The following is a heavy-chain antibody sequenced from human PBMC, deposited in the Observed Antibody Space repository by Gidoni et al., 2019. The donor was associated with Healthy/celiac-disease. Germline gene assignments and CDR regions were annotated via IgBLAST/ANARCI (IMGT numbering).Heavy chain of an antibody. Sequence: QVQLQESGPGLVKPSETLSLTCTVSGGSISSYYWSWIRQPPGKGLEWIGYIYYRGSTNYHPSRKSRVTISVDTSKNQFSLKLSSVTAADTAVYYCASSYSSSLVGWFDPWGQGTLVTVSS. CDR3: ASSYSSSLVGWFDP. D-gene: IGHD6-6*01. CDR2: IYYRGST. V-gene: IGHV4-59*01. J-gene: IGHJ5*02. CDR1: GGSISSYY.